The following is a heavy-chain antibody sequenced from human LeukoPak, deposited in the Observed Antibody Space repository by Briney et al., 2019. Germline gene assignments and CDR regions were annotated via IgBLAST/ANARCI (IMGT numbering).Heavy chain of an antibody. CDR2: ISGSGGST. Sequence: GGSLRLSCAASGFTFSSYAMSWVRQAPGKGLEWVSAISGSGGSTYYADSVKGRFTISRDNSKSTLYLQMNSLRAEDTAVYYCAKDLRTGRITMVRGVYFDYWGQGTLVTVSS. J-gene: IGHJ4*02. CDR3: AKDLRTGRITMVRGVYFDY. D-gene: IGHD3-10*01. V-gene: IGHV3-23*01. CDR1: GFTFSSYA.